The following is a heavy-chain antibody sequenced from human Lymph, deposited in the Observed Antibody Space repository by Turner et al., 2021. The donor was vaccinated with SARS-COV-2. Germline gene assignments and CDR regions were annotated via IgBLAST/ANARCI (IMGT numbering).Heavy chain of an antibody. V-gene: IGHV4-31*03. J-gene: IGHJ4*02. CDR3: ARDYGGNSNYFGY. CDR1: GGFISSGGYY. CDR2: IYYSGST. Sequence: QVQLQDSGPGMVKTSQTLSLTCTVSGGFISSGGYYWSWIRQNPGKGLEWIGYIYYSGSTYYNPSLKSRVTISVATSKNQFSLKLSSVTAADTAVYYCARDYGGNSNYFGYWGQGTLVTVSS. D-gene: IGHD4-17*01.